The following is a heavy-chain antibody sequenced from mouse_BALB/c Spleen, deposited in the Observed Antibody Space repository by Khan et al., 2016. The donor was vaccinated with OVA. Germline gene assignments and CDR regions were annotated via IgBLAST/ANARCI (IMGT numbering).Heavy chain of an antibody. CDR1: GYSITSNYA. Sequence: EVQLQESGPGLVKPSQSLSLTCTVTGYSITSNYAWNWIRQFPGHKLVWMGYISYSGSTSYNPSLTSRISITRDTSQNPFFLQLSSVTTEDTASYYGASGKYNGDAMDYWGQGTTVTVSA. CDR3: ASGKYNGDAMDY. J-gene: IGHJ4*01. CDR2: ISYSGST. D-gene: IGHD4-1*01. V-gene: IGHV3-2*02.